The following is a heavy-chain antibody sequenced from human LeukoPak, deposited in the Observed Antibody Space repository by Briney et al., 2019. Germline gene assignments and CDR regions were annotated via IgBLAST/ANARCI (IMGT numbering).Heavy chain of an antibody. D-gene: IGHD1-26*01. CDR3: TRVGASTDS. J-gene: IGHJ5*01. CDR1: GFTFSDSD. CDR2: IRRKADSYAT. Sequence: PGGSLRLSCAASGFTFSDSDMHWVRQASGKGLEWVGRIRRKADSYATSYAASVKGRFTISRVDSKNTAYLHMNSLKTEDTAVYYCTRVGASTDSWGQGTLVTVSS. V-gene: IGHV3-73*01.